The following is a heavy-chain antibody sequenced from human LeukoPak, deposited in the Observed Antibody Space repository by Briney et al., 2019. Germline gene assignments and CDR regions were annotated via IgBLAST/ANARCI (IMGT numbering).Heavy chain of an antibody. CDR3: ARDRLYGWGSYQNAGGCFDN. Sequence: QPGGSLRLSCAASGFTFSTYAMNWVRQAPGKGLEWVSYISSSSSTIFYADSVKGRFTVSRDNAKRSLYLQLNSLRAEDTALYYCARDRLYGWGSYQNAGGCFDNWGQGTLVTVSS. CDR1: GFTFSTYA. CDR2: ISSSSSTI. V-gene: IGHV3-48*01. D-gene: IGHD3-10*01. J-gene: IGHJ4*02.